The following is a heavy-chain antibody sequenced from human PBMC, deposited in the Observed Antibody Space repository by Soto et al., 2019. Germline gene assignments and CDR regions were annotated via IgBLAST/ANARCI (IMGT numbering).Heavy chain of an antibody. CDR3: AKDDSQQLVPTLYYYYGMDV. V-gene: IGHV3-23*01. D-gene: IGHD6-13*01. CDR1: GFTFSSYA. CDR2: ISGSGGST. J-gene: IGHJ6*02. Sequence: PGGSLRLSCAASGFTFSSYAMSWVRQAPGKGLEWVSAISGSGGSTYYADSVKGRFTISRDNSKNTLYLQMNSLRAEDTAVYYCAKDDSQQLVPTLYYYYGMDVWGQGTTVTVSS.